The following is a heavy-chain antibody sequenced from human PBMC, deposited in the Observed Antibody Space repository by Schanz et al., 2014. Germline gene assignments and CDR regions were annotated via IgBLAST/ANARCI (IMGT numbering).Heavy chain of an antibody. CDR1: GFSIRNHD. CDR2: IGTAGDT. V-gene: IGHV3-13*04. J-gene: IGHJ6*02. CDR3: AREEGWGIAAAGPKHYYYGMDV. Sequence: EVQLVESGGGLVQPGGSLRLSCAASGFSIRNHDMHWVRQATGAGLEWVSAIGTAGDTFYLDSVKGRFTISRDNAKNSLYLQMNSLRAEDTAVYYCAREEGWGIAAAGPKHYYYGMDVWGQGTLVTVSS. D-gene: IGHD6-13*01.